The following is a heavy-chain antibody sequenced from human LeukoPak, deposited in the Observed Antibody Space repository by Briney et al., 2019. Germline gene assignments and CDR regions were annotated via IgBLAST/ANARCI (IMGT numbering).Heavy chain of an antibody. J-gene: IGHJ4*02. CDR1: GFTFSSYA. CDR2: ISAIGGST. CDR3: AKDIQLAGAPEYYDY. D-gene: IGHD6-19*01. V-gene: IGHV3-23*01. Sequence: GGSLRLSCAASGFTFSSYAMSWVRQAPGKGLEWVSAISAIGGSTHYADSVKGRFTISRDNSKNTLYLQMNSLRAEDTAVYYCAKDIQLAGAPEYYDYWGQGTLVTVSS.